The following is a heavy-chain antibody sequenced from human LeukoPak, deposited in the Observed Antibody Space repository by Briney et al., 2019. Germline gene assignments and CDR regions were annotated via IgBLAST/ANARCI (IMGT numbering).Heavy chain of an antibody. CDR3: ARIHSSSYTFDY. D-gene: IGHD6-6*01. V-gene: IGHV3-53*01. J-gene: IGHJ4*02. CDR2: IYSGGST. Sequence: PGGSLRLSCATSGFTVSNNYMSWVRQAPGKGLEWVSVIYSGGSTYYADSVKGRFTISRDNSKNTLYLQMNSLRAEDTAVYYCARIHSSSYTFDYWGQGTLVTVSS. CDR1: GFTVSNNY.